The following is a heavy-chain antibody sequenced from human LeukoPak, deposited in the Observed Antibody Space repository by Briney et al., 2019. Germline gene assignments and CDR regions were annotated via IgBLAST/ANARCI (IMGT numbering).Heavy chain of an antibody. D-gene: IGHD2-2*01. CDR2: INHSGNT. J-gene: IGHJ3*02. CDR1: GGSFSGYY. V-gene: IGHV4-34*01. CDR3: HKTSAYDAFDI. Sequence: KSSETLSLTCAVYGGSFSGYYWSWIRQPPGKGLEWIGEINHSGNTNYNPSLKSRVTISVDTSKNQFSLKLSSVTAADTAVYYCHKTSAYDAFDIWGQGTMVTVSS.